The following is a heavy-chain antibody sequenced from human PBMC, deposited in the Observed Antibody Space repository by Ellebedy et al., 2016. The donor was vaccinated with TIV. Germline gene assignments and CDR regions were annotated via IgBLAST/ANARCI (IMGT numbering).Heavy chain of an antibody. Sequence: PGGSLRPSCVPSGFTFSKNATNWVRQATGKWLEWVSGISNTGGSTYFADSVEGRFTISRDNSKNTLYMRMNSLRAEDTAIYYCVKDRQIFGTLRNGMDVWGRGTSVTVSS. CDR1: GFTFSKNA. D-gene: IGHD2-15*01. V-gene: IGHV3-23*01. CDR2: ISNTGGST. CDR3: VKDRQIFGTLRNGMDV. J-gene: IGHJ6*02.